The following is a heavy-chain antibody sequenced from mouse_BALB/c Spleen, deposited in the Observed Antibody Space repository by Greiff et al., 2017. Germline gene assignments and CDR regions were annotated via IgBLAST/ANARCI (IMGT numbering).Heavy chain of an antibody. V-gene: IGHV3-2*02. CDR2: ISYSGST. CDR1: GYSITSDYA. D-gene: IGHD1-1*01. J-gene: IGHJ1*01. CDR3: ARVTVVPYWYFDV. Sequence: EVKLQESGPGLVKPSQSLSLTCTVTGYSITSDYAWNWIRQFPGNKLEWMGYISYSGSTSYNPSLKSRISITRDTSKNQFFLQLNSVTTEDTATYYCARVTVVPYWYFDVWGAGTTVTVSS.